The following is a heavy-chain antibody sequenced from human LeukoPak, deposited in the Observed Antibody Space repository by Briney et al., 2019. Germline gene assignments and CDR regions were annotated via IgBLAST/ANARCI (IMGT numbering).Heavy chain of an antibody. CDR3: ARVRLRFLEWEADPYDAFDI. J-gene: IGHJ3*02. CDR1: GYTFTSYG. V-gene: IGHV1-18*01. CDR2: ISAYNGNT. D-gene: IGHD3-3*01. Sequence: ASVKVSCKAPGYTFTSYGISWVRQAPGQGLEWTGWISAYNGNTNYAQKLQGRVTMTTDTSTSTAYTELRSLRSDDTAVYYCARVRLRFLEWEADPYDAFDIWGQGAMVTVSS.